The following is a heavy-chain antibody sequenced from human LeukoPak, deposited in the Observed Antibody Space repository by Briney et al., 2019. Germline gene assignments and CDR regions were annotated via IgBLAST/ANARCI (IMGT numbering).Heavy chain of an antibody. Sequence: PGGSLRLSCAASGFTFSSYAMSWVRQAPGKGLEWVSAISGSGGSTYYAESVKGRFTISRDNSKNTLYLQMNSLRAEDTAVYYCAKGASGPLRYFVWSTYYFDYWGQGTLVTVSS. V-gene: IGHV3-23*01. CDR2: ISGSGGST. CDR3: AKGASGPLRYFVWSTYYFDY. J-gene: IGHJ4*02. CDR1: GFTFSSYA. D-gene: IGHD3-9*01.